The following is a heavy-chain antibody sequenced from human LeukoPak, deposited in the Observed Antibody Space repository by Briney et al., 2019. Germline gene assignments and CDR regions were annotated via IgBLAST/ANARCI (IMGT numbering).Heavy chain of an antibody. V-gene: IGHV4-39*01. CDR1: GGSISSSSYY. Sequence: PSETLSLTCTVSGGSISSSSYYWGWIRQPPGKGLEWIGSIYYSGSTYYNPSLKSRVTISVDTSKNQFSLKLSSVTAADTAVYYCARQVGGFFDYWGQGTLVTVSS. J-gene: IGHJ4*02. D-gene: IGHD3-16*01. CDR2: IYYSGST. CDR3: ARQVGGFFDY.